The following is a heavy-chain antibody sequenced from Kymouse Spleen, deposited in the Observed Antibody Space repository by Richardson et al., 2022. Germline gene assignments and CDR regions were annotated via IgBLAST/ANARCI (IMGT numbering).Heavy chain of an antibody. V-gene: IGHV3-9*01. Sequence: EVQLVESGGGLVQPGRSLRLSCAASGFTFDDYAMHWVRQAPGKGLEWVSGISWNSGSIGYADSVKGRFTISRDNAKNSLYLQMNSLRAEDTALYYCAKETGTRRYYYYYGMDVWGQGTTVTVSS. CDR1: GFTFDDYA. D-gene: IGHD1-7*01. J-gene: IGHJ6*02. CDR3: AKETGTRRYYYYYGMDV. CDR2: ISWNSGSI.